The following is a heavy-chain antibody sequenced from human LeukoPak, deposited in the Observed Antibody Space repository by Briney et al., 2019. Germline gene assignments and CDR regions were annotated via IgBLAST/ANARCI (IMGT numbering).Heavy chain of an antibody. CDR2: IRFTGHI. CDR3: AREDGTTLKLDR. Sequence: GGSLRLSCAASGFTFSSYSMNWVRQVPGKGLECGSSIRFTGHIFYAASVKGRVSISRGNTKELLFRQRKCLRAEDTAVYFCAREDGTTLKLDRWGQGTLVTVSS. CDR1: GFTFSSYS. J-gene: IGHJ5*02. V-gene: IGHV3-21*01. D-gene: IGHD1-14*01.